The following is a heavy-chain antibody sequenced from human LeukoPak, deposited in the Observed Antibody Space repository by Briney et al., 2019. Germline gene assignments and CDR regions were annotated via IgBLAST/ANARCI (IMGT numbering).Heavy chain of an antibody. V-gene: IGHV3-21*01. CDR2: ISGSSRHK. J-gene: IGHJ4*02. CDR1: GFTFSSYT. Sequence: GGSLRLSCAASGFTFSSYTMNWVRQAPGKGLEWVSSISGSSRHKYYADSVKGRFTISRDNAKNSLYLQMNSLRAEDTAVYYCARDLFSDWGQGTLVTVSS. CDR3: ARDLFSD.